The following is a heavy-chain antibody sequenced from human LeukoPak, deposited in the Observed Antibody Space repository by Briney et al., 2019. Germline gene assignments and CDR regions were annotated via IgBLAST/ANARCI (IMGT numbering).Heavy chain of an antibody. J-gene: IGHJ3*02. CDR1: GFTFSTYA. CDR2: ISGSGGST. Sequence: QSGGSLRLSCAASGFTFSTYAMSWVRQAPGKGLEWVSGISGSGGSTYYADSVKGRFTISRDNAKNSLYLQMNSLRAEDTAVYYCARERITMVRGGNGRAFDIWGQGTMVTVSS. CDR3: ARERITMVRGGNGRAFDI. V-gene: IGHV3-23*01. D-gene: IGHD3-10*01.